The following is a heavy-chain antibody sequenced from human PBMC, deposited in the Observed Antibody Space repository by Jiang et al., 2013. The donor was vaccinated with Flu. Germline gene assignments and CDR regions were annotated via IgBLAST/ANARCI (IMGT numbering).Heavy chain of an antibody. J-gene: IGHJ3*02. V-gene: IGHV3-30*04. CDR2: ISYDGSNK. CDR3: ARGDRPGAAHAFDI. Sequence: VQLVESGGGVVQPGRSLRLSCAASGFTFSSYAMHWVRQAPGKGLEWVAVISYDGSNKYYADSVKGRFTISRDNSKNTLYLQMNSLRAEDTAVYYCARGDRPGAAHAFDIWGQGTMVTISS. D-gene: IGHD6-25*01. CDR1: GFTFSSYA.